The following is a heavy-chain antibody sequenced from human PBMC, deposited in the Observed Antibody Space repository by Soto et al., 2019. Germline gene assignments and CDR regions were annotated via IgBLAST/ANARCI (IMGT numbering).Heavy chain of an antibody. D-gene: IGHD4-17*01. Sequence: QVQLQESGPGLVKPSQTLSLTCTVSGGSFSSGGSYWSWIRQHPGEGPEWIGYIYYRGNTYYNPSLKSRVTISVDTSKNQFSLKLSSVTAADTAVYYCAREVSYGLDCWGQGTLVTVSS. J-gene: IGHJ4*02. CDR3: AREVSYGLDC. CDR2: IYYRGNT. CDR1: GGSFSSGGSY. V-gene: IGHV4-31*03.